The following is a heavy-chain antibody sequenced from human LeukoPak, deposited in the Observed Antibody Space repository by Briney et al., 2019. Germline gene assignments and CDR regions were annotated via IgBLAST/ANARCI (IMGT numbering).Heavy chain of an antibody. CDR2: IYHSGST. V-gene: IGHV4-38-2*02. CDR3: ARDEEWELLSWSDP. D-gene: IGHD1-26*01. Sequence: SETLSLTCTVSGYSISSGYYWGWIRQPPGKGLEWIGSIYHSGSTYYNPSLKSRVTISVDTSKNQFSLKLSSVTAADTAVYYCARDEEWELLSWSDPWGQGTLVTVSS. CDR1: GYSISSGYY. J-gene: IGHJ5*02.